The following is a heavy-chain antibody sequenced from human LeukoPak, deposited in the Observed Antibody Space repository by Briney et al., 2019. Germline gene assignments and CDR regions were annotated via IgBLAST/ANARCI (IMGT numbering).Heavy chain of an antibody. D-gene: IGHD3-10*01. CDR1: GYTFTGYY. V-gene: IGHV1-2*02. CDR2: INPNSGGT. J-gene: IGHJ4*02. CDR3: ARGPLKYGSGVDY. Sequence: ASVKVSCKASGYTFTGYYMHWVRQAPGQGLEWMGWINPNSGGTNYAQKFQGRVTVTRDTSISTAYMELSRLRSDDTAVYYCARGPLKYGSGVDYWGQGTLVTVSS.